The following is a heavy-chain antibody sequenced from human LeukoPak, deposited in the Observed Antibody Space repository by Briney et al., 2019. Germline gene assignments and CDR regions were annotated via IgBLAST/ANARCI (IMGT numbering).Heavy chain of an antibody. Sequence: SETLSLTCAVYGGSFSSYYWSWIRQPPGKGLEWIGEINHSGSTNYNPSLKSRVTISVDTSKNQFSLKLSSVTAADTAVYYCASYDSSGFDYWGQGTLVTVSS. D-gene: IGHD3-22*01. CDR2: INHSGST. V-gene: IGHV4-34*01. J-gene: IGHJ4*02. CDR1: GGSFSSYY. CDR3: ASYDSSGFDY.